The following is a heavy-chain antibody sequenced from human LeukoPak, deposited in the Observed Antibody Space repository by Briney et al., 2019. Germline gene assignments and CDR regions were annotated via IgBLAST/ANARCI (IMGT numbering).Heavy chain of an antibody. V-gene: IGHV4-59*01. CDR1: GGSISSYY. J-gene: IGHJ3*02. CDR3: AREAYYYDSSGYQGEAFDI. D-gene: IGHD3-22*01. CDR2: IYYSGST. Sequence: SETLSLTCTVSGGSISSYYWSWIRQPPGKGLEWIGYIYYSGSTNYNPSLKSRVTISVDTSKNQFSLKLSSVTAADTAVYYCAREAYYYDSSGYQGEAFDIWGQGTMVTVSS.